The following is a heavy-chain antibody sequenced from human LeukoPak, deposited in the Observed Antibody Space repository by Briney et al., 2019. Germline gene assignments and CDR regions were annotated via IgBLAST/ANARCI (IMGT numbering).Heavy chain of an antibody. CDR1: GGSISSYY. V-gene: IGHV4-59*12. CDR3: ASFTGNTAMVYFDY. Sequence: SETLSLTCTVSGGSISSYYWSWIRQPPGKGLEWIGYIYYSGSTNYNPSLKSRVTISVDTSKNQFSLKLSSVTAADTAVYYCASFTGNTAMVYFDYWGQGTLVTVSS. CDR2: IYYSGST. D-gene: IGHD5-18*01. J-gene: IGHJ4*02.